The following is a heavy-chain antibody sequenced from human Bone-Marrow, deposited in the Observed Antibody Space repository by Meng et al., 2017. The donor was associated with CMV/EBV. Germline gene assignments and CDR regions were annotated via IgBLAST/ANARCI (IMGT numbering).Heavy chain of an antibody. CDR3: AITPSIYCSSTSCPNLDY. CDR2: INADSGDT. CDR1: GYTFTGYY. J-gene: IGHJ4*02. V-gene: IGHV1-2*02. Sequence: ASVKVSCKASGYTFTGYYMHWVRQAPGQGLEWMGWINADSGDTNYAQRFQGRVTMTRDTSISTAYMELGSLRSDDTAVYYCAITPSIYCSSTSCPNLDYWGPGPLVTVSS. D-gene: IGHD2-2*01.